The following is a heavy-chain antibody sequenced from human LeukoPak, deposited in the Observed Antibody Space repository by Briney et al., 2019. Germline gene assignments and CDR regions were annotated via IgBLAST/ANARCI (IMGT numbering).Heavy chain of an antibody. CDR1: GFSFTGYW. V-gene: IGHV3-33*08. Sequence: GGSLRLSCAASGFSFTGYWMTWVRQAPGKGLEWVAVIWYDGSNKYYADSVKGRFTISRDNSKNTLYLQMNSLRAEDTAVYYCARGTTVTDYWGQGTLVTVSS. CDR2: IWYDGSNK. D-gene: IGHD4-17*01. CDR3: ARGTTVTDY. J-gene: IGHJ4*02.